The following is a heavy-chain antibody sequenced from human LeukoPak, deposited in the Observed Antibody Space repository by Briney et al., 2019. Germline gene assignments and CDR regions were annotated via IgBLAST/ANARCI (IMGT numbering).Heavy chain of an antibody. Sequence: SETLSLTCTVSGASVSAYYWTWIRQPPGKRLEWLGYIHDSGSANYNPSLNSRLTMSLDASKNQFSLKLSSVSAADTAVYYCARAAYSSSWFDYWGQGTLVTVSS. CDR1: GASVSAYY. J-gene: IGHJ4*02. V-gene: IGHV4-59*02. CDR3: ARAAYSSSWFDY. CDR2: IHDSGSA. D-gene: IGHD6-13*01.